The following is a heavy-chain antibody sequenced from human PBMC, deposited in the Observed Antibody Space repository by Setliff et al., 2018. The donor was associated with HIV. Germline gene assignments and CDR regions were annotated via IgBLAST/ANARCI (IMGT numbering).Heavy chain of an antibody. CDR3: ATRPRIAARPFDY. CDR2: IFHSGDT. CDR1: GVSVGSGDYY. J-gene: IGHJ4*02. Sequence: SETLSLTCSVSGVSVGSGDYYWHWIRQHPEKALEWIGYIFHSGDTYYNPSLKSRISMSVDTSKNQFSLELTSLTAADTAVYYRATRPRIAARPFDYWGQGMLVTVSS. D-gene: IGHD6-6*01. V-gene: IGHV4-31*03.